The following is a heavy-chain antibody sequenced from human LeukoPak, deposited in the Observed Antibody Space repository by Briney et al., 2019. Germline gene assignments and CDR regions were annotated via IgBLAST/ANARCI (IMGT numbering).Heavy chain of an antibody. CDR2: ISWDGGST. J-gene: IGHJ3*02. CDR3: AKADQAGYDSAFDI. CDR1: GFTFDDYA. V-gene: IGHV3-43D*03. Sequence: TGGSLRPSCAASGFTFDDYAMHWVRQAPGKGLEWVSLISWDGGSTYYADSVKGRFTISRDNSKNSLYLQMNSLRAEDTALYYCAKADQAGYDSAFDIWGQGTMVTVSS. D-gene: IGHD3-9*01.